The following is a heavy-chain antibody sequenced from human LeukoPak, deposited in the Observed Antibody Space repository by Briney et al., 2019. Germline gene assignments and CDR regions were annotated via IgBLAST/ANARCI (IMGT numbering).Heavy chain of an antibody. V-gene: IGHV1-3*01. D-gene: IGHD3-10*01. CDR1: GYTFTIYA. CDR2: INAGNGNT. Sequence: ASVKVSCKASGYTFTIYAMHWVRQAPGQRLEWMGWINAGNGNTKYSQKFQGRVTITRDTSASTAYMELSSLRSEDTAVYYCARDLGTGGSDYWGQGTLVTVSS. J-gene: IGHJ4*02. CDR3: ARDLGTGGSDY.